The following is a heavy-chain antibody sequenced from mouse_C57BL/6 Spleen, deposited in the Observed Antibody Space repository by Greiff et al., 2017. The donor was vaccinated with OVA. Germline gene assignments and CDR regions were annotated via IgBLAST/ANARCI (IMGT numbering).Heavy chain of an antibody. CDR1: GYAFTNYL. D-gene: IGHD1-1*01. CDR2: INPGSGGT. J-gene: IGHJ3*01. V-gene: IGHV1-54*01. CDR3: ARADYYGSRGY. Sequence: QVQLQQSGAELVRPGTSVKVSCKASGYAFTNYLIEWVKQRPGQGLEWIGVINPGSGGTNYNEKFKGKATLTADKSSSTAYMQLSSLTSEDSAVYFCARADYYGSRGYWGQGTLVTVSA.